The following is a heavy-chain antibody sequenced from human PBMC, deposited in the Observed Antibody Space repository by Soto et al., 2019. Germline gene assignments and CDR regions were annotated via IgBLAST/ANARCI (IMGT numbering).Heavy chain of an antibody. CDR2: INTYNGNT. Sequence: QVQLVQSGAEVKKPGASVKVSCKASGYTFTNYGISWVRQAPGQGLEWMGWINTYNGNTNHAQKLQGRVTMTTDTSTSKAYRELRSLRSDDTAVYYCARGVGSGTYYNHYNWFDPWGQGTLVTVSS. CDR3: ARGVGSGTYYNHYNWFDP. D-gene: IGHD3-10*01. V-gene: IGHV1-18*01. J-gene: IGHJ5*02. CDR1: GYTFTNYG.